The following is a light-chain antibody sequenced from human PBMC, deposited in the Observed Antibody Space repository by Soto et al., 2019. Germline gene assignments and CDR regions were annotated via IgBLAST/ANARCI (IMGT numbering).Light chain of an antibody. CDR1: QTINNW. CDR2: HAS. CDR3: QHDNSYPWT. V-gene: IGKV1-5*01. J-gene: IGKJ1*01. Sequence: DLQMTQSPSTLSASIGDSVTITCRASQTINNWLAWYQQKPGKAPNLLIYHASNLETGVPSRFSGSAFGTEFTLTISSLQPDDFATYYCQHDNSYPWTFGQGTKVEIK.